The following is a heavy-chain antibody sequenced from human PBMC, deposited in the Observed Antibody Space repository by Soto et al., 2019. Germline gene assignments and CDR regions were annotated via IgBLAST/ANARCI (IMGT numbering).Heavy chain of an antibody. CDR2: ISYDGTNK. V-gene: IGHV3-30-3*01. CDR3: ARDPKTSGGQHWAFNYFDS. CDR1: GFSFSISP. D-gene: IGHD7-27*01. J-gene: IGHJ4*02. Sequence: QVQLVESGGGVVQPGRSLRLSCAASGFSFSISPMHWVRQAPGKGPEWVALISYDGTNKFYAESVKGRFTISRDNPKSTLYLQVDSLRPEDAAVYYCARDPKTSGGQHWAFNYFDSWGQGTLVTVSS.